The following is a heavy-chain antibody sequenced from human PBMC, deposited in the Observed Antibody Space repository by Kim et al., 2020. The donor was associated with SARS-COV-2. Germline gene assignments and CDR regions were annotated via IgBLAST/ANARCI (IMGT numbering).Heavy chain of an antibody. CDR1: GFTVSSNY. J-gene: IGHJ4*02. CDR2: IYSGGST. V-gene: IGHV3-66*02. Sequence: GGSLRLSCAASGFTVSSNYMSWVRQAPGKGLEWVSVIYSGGSTYYADSVKGRFTISRDNSKNTLYLQMNSLRAEDTAVYYCARTITMVRGVNLGPEYYFDYWGQGTLVTVSS. D-gene: IGHD3-10*01. CDR3: ARTITMVRGVNLGPEYYFDY.